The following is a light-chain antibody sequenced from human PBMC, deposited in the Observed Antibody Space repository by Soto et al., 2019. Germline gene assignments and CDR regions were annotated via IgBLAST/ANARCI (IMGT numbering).Light chain of an antibody. CDR3: QQYGGSSWT. CDR1: QSISISY. CDR2: STS. V-gene: IGKV3-20*01. Sequence: EIVLTQSPGTLSLSPGERATLSCRASQSISISYIAWYQQQPGQAPRLLIYSTSIRATGIPDRFSGSGSGTDFTLTISKLEPGDCAVYYCQQYGGSSWTFGQGTKVEIK. J-gene: IGKJ1*01.